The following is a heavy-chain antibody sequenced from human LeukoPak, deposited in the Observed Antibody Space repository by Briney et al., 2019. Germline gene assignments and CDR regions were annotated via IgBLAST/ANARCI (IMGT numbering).Heavy chain of an antibody. J-gene: IGHJ4*02. D-gene: IGHD4-17*01. CDR3: ARRAGEYSHPYDY. CDR2: IYSSGST. Sequence: SETLSLTCNVSGVSISSSSYYWGWIRQPPGKGLEWIGSIYSSGSTYYNSSLKSRVTISIDTSKNQVSLKMSSVTAADTAVYYCARRAGEYSHPYDYWGQGTLVTVSS. CDR1: GVSISSSSYY. V-gene: IGHV4-39*01.